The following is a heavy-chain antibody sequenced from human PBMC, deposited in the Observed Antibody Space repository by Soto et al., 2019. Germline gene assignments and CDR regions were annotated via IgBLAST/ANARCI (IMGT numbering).Heavy chain of an antibody. J-gene: IGHJ4*02. CDR3: AREGRGKKAGYNGLVSLGY. D-gene: IGHD2-2*02. V-gene: IGHV1-69*06. Sequence: QVQLVQSGAEVKTPGSSLKVSCTVSGSRFSNYVISWVRQAPGHGLEWLGRIIPIFNTTQYAQKFQGRVTITVDKYTNTASLELSSLRSDDSAVYYCAREGRGKKAGYNGLVSLGYWGQGTLVTVSS. CDR2: IIPIFNTT. CDR1: GSRFSNYV.